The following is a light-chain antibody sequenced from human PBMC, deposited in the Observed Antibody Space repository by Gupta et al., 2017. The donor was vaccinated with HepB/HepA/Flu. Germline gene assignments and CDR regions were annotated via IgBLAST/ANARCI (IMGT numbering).Light chain of an antibody. CDR3: QSYDSSSREV. Sequence: QSVLTQPPSVSGAPGQRVTISCTGSSSNIGAGYDVHWYQQLPGTAPKLFIYDNSNRPAGVPDRFSGSKSGTAASLTITELQAEDEADYYYQSYDSSSREVFGGGTKLTVL. V-gene: IGLV1-40*01. CDR2: DNS. J-gene: IGLJ3*02. CDR1: SSNIGAGYD.